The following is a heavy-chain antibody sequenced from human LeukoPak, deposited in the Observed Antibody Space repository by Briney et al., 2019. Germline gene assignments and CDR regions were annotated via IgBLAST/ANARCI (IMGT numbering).Heavy chain of an antibody. V-gene: IGHV3-9*01. CDR2: ISWNSGSI. CDR3: AKNSGYYYIGDY. CDR1: GFTFDDYA. D-gene: IGHD3-22*01. Sequence: PGGSLRLSCAASGFTFDDYAMHWVRQAPGKGLEWVSGISWNSGSIGYADSVKGRFTISRDNAKNSLYLQMNSLRAEDTAVYYCAKNSGYYYIGDYWGQGTLVTVSS. J-gene: IGHJ4*02.